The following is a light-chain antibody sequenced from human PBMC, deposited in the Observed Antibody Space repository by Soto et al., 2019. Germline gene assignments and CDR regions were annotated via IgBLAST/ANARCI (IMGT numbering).Light chain of an antibody. Sequence: QSALTQPASVPGSPGQSITISCSGSSSDVGGYNAVSWYQQHPGKAPKLVIYDVSVRPSGISSRFSASKSGNTASLTISGLQADDEADYYCSSYATVCSYVFGTGTNLTVL. V-gene: IGLV2-14*03. CDR2: DVS. J-gene: IGLJ1*01. CDR3: SSYATVCSYV. CDR1: SSDVGGYNA.